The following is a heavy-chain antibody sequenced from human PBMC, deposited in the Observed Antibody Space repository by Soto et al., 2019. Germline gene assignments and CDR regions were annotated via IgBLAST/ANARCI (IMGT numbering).Heavy chain of an antibody. CDR1: GFTFSSYA. D-gene: IGHD3-22*01. V-gene: IGHV3-23*01. Sequence: GFPRLSCAASGFTFSSYAMSWVRQAPGKGLEWGSAISGSGGSTYYADSVKGRFTISRDNSKNTLYLQSNSLRAEDTAVYYCAKGGILYDSSGSPRKGYAFDISGQGTMVTVS. J-gene: IGHJ3*02. CDR2: ISGSGGST. CDR3: AKGGILYDSSGSPRKGYAFDI.